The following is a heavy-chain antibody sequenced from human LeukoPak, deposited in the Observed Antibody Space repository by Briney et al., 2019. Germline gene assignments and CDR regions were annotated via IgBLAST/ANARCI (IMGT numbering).Heavy chain of an antibody. D-gene: IGHD5-18*01. CDR3: ARDRYIFAGPDAYYYMDV. CDR2: IYYSGST. V-gene: IGHV4-59*01. J-gene: IGHJ6*03. CDR1: GGSISSYY. Sequence: SETLPLTCTVSGGSISSYYWSWIRQPPGKGLEWIGYIYYSGSTNYNPSLKSRVTISVDTSKNQFSLKLSSVTAADTAVYYCARDRYIFAGPDAYYYMDVWGKGTTVTTSS.